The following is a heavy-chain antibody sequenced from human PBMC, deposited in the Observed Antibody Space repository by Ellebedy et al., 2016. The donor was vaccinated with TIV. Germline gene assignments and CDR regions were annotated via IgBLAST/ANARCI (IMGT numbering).Heavy chain of an antibody. CDR2: IKNDGSAK. Sequence: PGGSLRLSCAASGFTFSNVWMNWVRQAPGKGLEWVANIKNDGSAKYYVDSVKGRFTISRDNDKHSLYLQMNSLRAEDTAVYYCASVPVAMAYFDYWGQGTLVTVSS. D-gene: IGHD5-12*01. CDR3: ASVPVAMAYFDY. CDR1: GFTFSNVW. J-gene: IGHJ4*02. V-gene: IGHV3-7*03.